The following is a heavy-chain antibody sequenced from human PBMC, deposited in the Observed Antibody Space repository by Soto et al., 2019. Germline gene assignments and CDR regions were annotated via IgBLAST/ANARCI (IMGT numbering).Heavy chain of an antibody. D-gene: IGHD5-12*01. J-gene: IGHJ4*02. CDR3: AGWLGNIFDD. Sequence: NPSETLSLTCTVSGGSMNSYYWSWIRLPPGKGLEWIGYIHHSGSTNYSPSLKSRVTISVDTSKDQFSLKLRSVTAADTAVYFCAGWLGNIFDDWGPGILGTGSS. CDR2: IHHSGST. V-gene: IGHV4-59*01. CDR1: GGSMNSYY.